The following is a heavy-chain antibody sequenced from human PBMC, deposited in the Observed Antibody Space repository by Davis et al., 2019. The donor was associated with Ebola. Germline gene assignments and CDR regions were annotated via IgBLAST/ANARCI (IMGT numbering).Heavy chain of an antibody. Sequence: GGSLRLSCAASGFTFSSYAMSWVRQAPGKGLEWVSAISGSGGTTYYADSVKGRFTISRDNSKNTLYLQMNSLRAEDTAVYYCAKHRPDGGSYSYYYGMDVWGQGTTVTVSS. CDR1: GFTFSSYA. D-gene: IGHD1-26*01. CDR2: ISGSGGTT. V-gene: IGHV3-23*01. J-gene: IGHJ6*02. CDR3: AKHRPDGGSYSYYYGMDV.